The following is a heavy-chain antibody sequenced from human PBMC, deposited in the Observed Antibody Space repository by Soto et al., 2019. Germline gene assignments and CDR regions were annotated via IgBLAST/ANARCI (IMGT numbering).Heavy chain of an antibody. J-gene: IGHJ4*02. CDR1: GGTFSSYA. D-gene: IGHD6-13*01. CDR2: IIPIFGTA. V-gene: IGHV1-69*13. CDR3: ARGEQQLDYFDY. Sequence: EASVKVSCKASGGTFSSYAISWVRQAPGQGLEWMGGIIPIFGTANYAQKFQGRVTITADESTSTAYMELSSLRSEDTAVYYCARGEQQLDYFDYWGQGTLVTVSS.